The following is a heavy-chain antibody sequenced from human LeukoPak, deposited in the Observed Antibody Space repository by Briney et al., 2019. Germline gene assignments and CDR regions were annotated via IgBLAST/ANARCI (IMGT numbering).Heavy chain of an antibody. Sequence: SETLSLTCDVYGGSFSGYYWSWIRQPPGKGLEWIGEINHSGSTNYNPSLKSRVTISVDTSKNQFSLKLSSVTAADTAVYYCARGYFTRSWFDPWGQGTLVTVSS. CDR2: INHSGST. J-gene: IGHJ5*02. CDR1: GGSFSGYY. D-gene: IGHD2-21*01. V-gene: IGHV4-34*01. CDR3: ARGYFTRSWFDP.